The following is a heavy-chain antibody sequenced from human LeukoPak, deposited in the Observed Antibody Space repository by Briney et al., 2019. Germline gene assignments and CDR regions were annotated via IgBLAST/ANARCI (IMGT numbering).Heavy chain of an antibody. J-gene: IGHJ4*02. Sequence: GGSLRLSCAASGFTFNSNAMTWVRQAPGKGLEWVSTISSSGISTYYADSVKGRFTISRDNSKNTLYLQMNNLRAEDTALYYCAKDRLSNGDPAAYWGQGTLVTVSS. CDR1: GFTFNSNA. CDR2: ISSSGIST. CDR3: AKDRLSNGDPAAY. V-gene: IGHV3-23*01. D-gene: IGHD4-17*01.